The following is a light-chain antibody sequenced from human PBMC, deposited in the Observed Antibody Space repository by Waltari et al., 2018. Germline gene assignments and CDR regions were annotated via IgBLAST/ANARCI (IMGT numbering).Light chain of an antibody. V-gene: IGLV6-57*03. CDR2: EDD. CDR1: SGDIVGDY. Sequence: NFMLTQPHSVSESPGKTVTISCTRNSGDIVGDYVQWYQQRPGSAPTTVIYEDDQRPSGVPDRFSGSIDTSNSASLPISRLRTEDEADYYCQSYDNNIVLFGGGTKLTVL. CDR3: QSYDNNIVL. J-gene: IGLJ2*01.